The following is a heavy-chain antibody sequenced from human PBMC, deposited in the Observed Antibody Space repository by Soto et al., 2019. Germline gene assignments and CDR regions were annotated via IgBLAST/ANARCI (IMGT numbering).Heavy chain of an antibody. CDR1: GFTVSSNY. V-gene: IGHV3-66*01. Sequence: EVQLVESGGGLVQPGGSLRLSCAASGFTVSSNYMSWVRQAPGKGLVWVSVIHSGGSTYYADSVKGRFTISRDNSKNTLYLQMNSLRAEDTAVYYCARAVVVVPAAPVGAFDIWGQGTMVTVSS. CDR2: IHSGGST. D-gene: IGHD2-2*01. J-gene: IGHJ3*02. CDR3: ARAVVVVPAAPVGAFDI.